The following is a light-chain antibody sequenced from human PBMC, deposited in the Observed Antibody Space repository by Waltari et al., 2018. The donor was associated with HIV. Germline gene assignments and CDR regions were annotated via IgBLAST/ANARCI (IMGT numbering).Light chain of an antibody. CDR3: CSYAGTSTVV. CDR1: SSDFGCYNL. J-gene: IGLJ2*01. Sequence: QSALTQPASASGSPGQSMTTSCTGTSSDFGCYNLVSWYQQHPGKAPKLMIYEVSKRPSGVSNRFSGSKSGNTASLTISGLQAEDEADYYCCSYAGTSTVVFGGGTKLTVL. CDR2: EVS. V-gene: IGLV2-23*02.